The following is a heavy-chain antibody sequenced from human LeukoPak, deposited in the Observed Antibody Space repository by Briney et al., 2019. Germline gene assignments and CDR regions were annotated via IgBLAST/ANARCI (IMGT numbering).Heavy chain of an antibody. V-gene: IGHV4-59*01. Sequence: SETLSLTCTVSGGSISSFYWSWIRQPPGKGLEWIAYIYYSGSTNYNPSLKSRVTISVDTSKNQFSLKLSSVTAADTAVYYCARRYGSGSSGTFDYWGQGTLVTVSS. D-gene: IGHD3-10*01. J-gene: IGHJ4*02. CDR1: GGSISSFY. CDR3: ARRYGSGSSGTFDY. CDR2: IYYSGST.